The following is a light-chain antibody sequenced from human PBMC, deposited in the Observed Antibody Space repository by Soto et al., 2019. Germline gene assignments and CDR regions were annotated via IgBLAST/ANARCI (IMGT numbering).Light chain of an antibody. V-gene: IGKV3-20*01. CDR3: QQYNNSPEYT. Sequence: EIVLTQSPGTLSLSPGERATLSCKASQSVTSRHLAWYQQKPGQAPRLLIYGATSRATGIPDRFSGSGSGTDFTLTSSRLEPEDFAVYFCQQYNNSPEYTFGQGTKLEIK. J-gene: IGKJ2*01. CDR2: GAT. CDR1: QSVTSRH.